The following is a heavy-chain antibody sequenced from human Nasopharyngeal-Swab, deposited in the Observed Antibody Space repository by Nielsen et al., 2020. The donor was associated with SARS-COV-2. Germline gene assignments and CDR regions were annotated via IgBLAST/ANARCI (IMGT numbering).Heavy chain of an antibody. CDR3: ARDGLDYDFWSAYFMDV. V-gene: IGHV3-21*01. CDR1: GFTFNNYC. CDR2: ISSSSSHI. D-gene: IGHD3-3*01. Sequence: GGSLRLSWAVSGFTFNNYCFNWVRQAPGKGLEWVSSISSSSSHIYYADSVKGRFTISRDNAKNSLYLQMNSLRAEDTAVYYCARDGLDYDFWSAYFMDVWGQGTTVTVSS. J-gene: IGHJ6*02.